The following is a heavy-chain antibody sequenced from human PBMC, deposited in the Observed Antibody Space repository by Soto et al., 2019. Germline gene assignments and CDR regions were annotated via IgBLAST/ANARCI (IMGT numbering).Heavy chain of an antibody. Sequence: ASVKVSCKASGYTFTSYGISWVRQAPGQGLEWMGWISAYNGNTNYAQKLQGRVTMTTDTSTSTAYMELRSLRSDDTAVYYCARTYCISTSCYRFRSSVLWAQGTLVTVSS. CDR2: ISAYNGNT. V-gene: IGHV1-18*01. CDR3: ARTYCISTSCYRFRSSVL. D-gene: IGHD2-2*01. CDR1: GYTFTSYG. J-gene: IGHJ4*02.